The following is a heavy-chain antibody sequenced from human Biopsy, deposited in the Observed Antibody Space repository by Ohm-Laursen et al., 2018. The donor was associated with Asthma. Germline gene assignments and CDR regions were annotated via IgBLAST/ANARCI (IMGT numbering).Heavy chain of an antibody. J-gene: IGHJ5*02. Sequence: TLSLTCTVSGGSINIGDYYWSWIRQHPGKGLEWIGYIYYSGSTYYNPSVKSRVSILIDTTKNQFSLRLSSVTAADTAVYYCARTAYGDDGFDPWGQGTLVTVSS. CDR3: ARTAYGDDGFDP. D-gene: IGHD4-17*01. V-gene: IGHV4-31*03. CDR1: GGSINIGDYY. CDR2: IYYSGST.